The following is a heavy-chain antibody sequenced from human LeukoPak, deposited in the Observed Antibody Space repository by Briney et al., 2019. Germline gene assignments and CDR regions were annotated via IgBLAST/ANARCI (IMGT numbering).Heavy chain of an antibody. Sequence: GGSLRLSCAASGFTFSSYAMSWVRQAPEKGLEWVSAISGSGGSTYYADSVKGRFTISRDNSKNTLYLQMNSLRAEDTAVYYCAKDIAATDDDGANWFDPWGQGTLVTVSS. CDR1: GFTFSSYA. V-gene: IGHV3-23*01. CDR2: ISGSGGST. CDR3: AKDIAATDDDGANWFDP. D-gene: IGHD6-13*01. J-gene: IGHJ5*02.